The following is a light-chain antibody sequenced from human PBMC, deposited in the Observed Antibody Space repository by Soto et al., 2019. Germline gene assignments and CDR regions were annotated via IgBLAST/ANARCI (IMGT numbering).Light chain of an antibody. J-gene: IGLJ2*01. CDR1: SSDVGGYNY. CDR3: CSYAGSYTLL. CDR2: DVT. V-gene: IGLV2-11*01. Sequence: QSALTQPRSVSGSPGQSVSISCTGTSSDVGGYNYVSWYQQHPGKAPKFMIYDVTKRPSGVPDRFSGSKSGNTASLTISGLQIEDEADYYCCSYAGSYTLLFGGGTKVTVL.